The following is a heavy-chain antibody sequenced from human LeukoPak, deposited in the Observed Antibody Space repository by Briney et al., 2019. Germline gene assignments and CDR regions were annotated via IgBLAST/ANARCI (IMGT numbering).Heavy chain of an antibody. D-gene: IGHD4-17*01. J-gene: IGHJ4*02. V-gene: IGHV3-30*02. CDR1: GFSFSSYG. CDR2: IRSDGSNK. Sequence: PGGSLRLSCAGSGFSFSSYGMHWVRQAPSKGLEWMAFIRSDGSNKYYADSVKGRFTISRDNSKNTLYLQMNSLRAEDTAVYYCAREFAHDYGDYHSDYWGQGTLVTVSS. CDR3: AREFAHDYGDYHSDY.